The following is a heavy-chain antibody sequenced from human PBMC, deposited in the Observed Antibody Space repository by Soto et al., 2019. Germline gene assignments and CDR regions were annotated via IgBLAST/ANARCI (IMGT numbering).Heavy chain of an antibody. Sequence: GGSLRLSCAASGFTFSSYTMSWVRQAPGKGLEWVSAISGSGGSTYYADSVKGRFTISRDNSKNTLYMQMNSLRADDTALYYCGRNAWESALVYLGQGTMVTVSS. V-gene: IGHV3-23*01. D-gene: IGHD1-26*01. CDR2: ISGSGGST. CDR3: GRNAWESALVY. CDR1: GFTFSSYT. J-gene: IGHJ4*02.